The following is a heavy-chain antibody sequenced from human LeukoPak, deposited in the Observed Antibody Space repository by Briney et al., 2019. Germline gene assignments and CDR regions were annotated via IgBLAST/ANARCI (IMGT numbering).Heavy chain of an antibody. CDR3: VVGGSPGY. CDR2: ISTDGYTT. D-gene: IGHD2-15*01. V-gene: IGHV3-74*01. Sequence: GGSMRLSCAASGLAFGAYKMHWVRQAPRKGLVWVSRISTDGYTTDYADFVQGRFTASRDNTKNTWSLEMNSLRAEDTAVYYCVVGGSPGYWGQGTLVTVSS. CDR1: GLAFGAYK. J-gene: IGHJ4*02.